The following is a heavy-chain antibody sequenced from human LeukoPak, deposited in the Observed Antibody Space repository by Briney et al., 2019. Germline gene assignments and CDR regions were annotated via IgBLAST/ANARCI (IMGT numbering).Heavy chain of an antibody. D-gene: IGHD1-26*01. CDR1: AASITSYY. J-gene: IGHJ4*02. CDR3: GRLSMVGATNFDY. Sequence: PSETLSLTCTVSAASITSYYCSWIRQPAGKGLEWIGYIDYSGSTTYKPSLKRRVTISVDTSKNQFSLKLSAVPAADTAVYTGGRLSMVGATNFDYWGQGSLVTVSS. V-gene: IGHV4-59*08. CDR2: IDYSGST.